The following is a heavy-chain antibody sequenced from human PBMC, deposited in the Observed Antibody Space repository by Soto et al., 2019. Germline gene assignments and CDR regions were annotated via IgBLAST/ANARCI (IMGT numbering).Heavy chain of an antibody. V-gene: IGHV3-30*18. Sequence: AXESLSLTCAASGFTFNSCGMHWVRQAPGKGLEWVAVISYDGSNKYYADSVKGRFTISRDNSKNTLYLQMNSLRAEDTAVYYCAKSKLALIWFGELLFDYWGQGTLVTVSS. J-gene: IGHJ4*02. CDR2: ISYDGSNK. CDR1: GFTFNSCG. D-gene: IGHD3-10*01. CDR3: AKSKLALIWFGELLFDY.